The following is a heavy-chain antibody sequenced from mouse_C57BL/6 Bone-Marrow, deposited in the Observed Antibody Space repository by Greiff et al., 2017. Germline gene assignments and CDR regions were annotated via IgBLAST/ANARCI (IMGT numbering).Heavy chain of an antibody. Sequence: EVQGVESGGGLVKPGGSLKLSCAASGFTFSDYGMHWVRQAPEKGLEWVAYISSGSSTIYYADTVKGRFTISRDNAKNTLFLQMTSLRSEDTAMYYCARAYGSRSAWFAYWGQGTLVTVSA. CDR1: GFTFSDYG. D-gene: IGHD1-1*01. CDR3: ARAYGSRSAWFAY. V-gene: IGHV5-17*01. J-gene: IGHJ3*01. CDR2: ISSGSSTI.